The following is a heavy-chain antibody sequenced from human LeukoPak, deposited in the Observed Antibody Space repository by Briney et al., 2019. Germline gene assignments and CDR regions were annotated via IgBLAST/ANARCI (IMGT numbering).Heavy chain of an antibody. J-gene: IGHJ5*02. V-gene: IGHV4-61*02. D-gene: IGHD6-19*01. Sequence: KPSETLSPTCTVSGGSISSGTYYWSWIRQPAGKGLEWIGRFYTSGSTNYNPSLKSRVTISVDTSKNQFSLKLSSVTAADTAVYYCARIARYIAVAPARATNWFDPWGQGTLVTVSS. CDR2: FYTSGST. CDR3: ARIARYIAVAPARATNWFDP. CDR1: GGSISSGTYY.